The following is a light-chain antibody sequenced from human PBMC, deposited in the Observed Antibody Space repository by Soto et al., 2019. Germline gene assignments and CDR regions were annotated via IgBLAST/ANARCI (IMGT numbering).Light chain of an antibody. Sequence: QSALTQPASVSGSPGQSITISCTGTSSDVGGYDYVSWYQQHPGKAPKLMIYGVSNRPAGVSNRFSGSKSGNTASLTISGLHAEDEADYYCSSYTNSITHVFGGGTKLTVL. V-gene: IGLV2-14*03. CDR3: SSYTNSITHV. CDR2: GVS. CDR1: SSDVGGYDY. J-gene: IGLJ3*02.